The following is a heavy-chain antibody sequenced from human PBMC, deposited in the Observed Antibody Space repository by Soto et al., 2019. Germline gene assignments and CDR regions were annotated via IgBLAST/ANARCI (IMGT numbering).Heavy chain of an antibody. J-gene: IGHJ4*02. CDR2: IIPIFGTA. D-gene: IGHD3-22*01. CDR1: GGTFSSYA. Sequence: ASVKVSCKASGGTFSSYAISWVRQAPGQGLEWMGGIIPIFGTANYAQKFQGRVTITADESTSTAYMELSSLRSEDTAVYYCAKGPQNYYDSSGYHPLLSYWGQGTLVTVSS. V-gene: IGHV1-69*13. CDR3: AKGPQNYYDSSGYHPLLSY.